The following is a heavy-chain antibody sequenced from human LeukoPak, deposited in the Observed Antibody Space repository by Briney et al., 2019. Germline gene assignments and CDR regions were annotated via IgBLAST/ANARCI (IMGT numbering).Heavy chain of an antibody. CDR2: TSGSGGST. V-gene: IGHV3-23*01. D-gene: IGHD2-15*01. J-gene: IGHJ4*02. CDR3: AKNGGSQCYSHLDS. CDR1: GFTFSSYA. Sequence: GGSLRLSCAASGFTFSSYAMSWVRQAPGKGLEWASGTSGSGGSTYYAGSVKGRFTISRDNSKNTLYLQMNSLRVEDTAVYYCAKNGGSQCYSHLDSWGQGTLVTVSS.